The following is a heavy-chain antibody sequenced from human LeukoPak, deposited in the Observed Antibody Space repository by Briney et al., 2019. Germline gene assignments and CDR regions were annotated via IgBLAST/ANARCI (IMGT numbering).Heavy chain of an antibody. D-gene: IGHD1-26*01. J-gene: IGHJ3*02. CDR1: GGSISSYY. V-gene: IGHV4-59*01. CDR3: ARDAGANAFDI. CDR2: IYYSGST. Sequence: PSETLSLTCTVSGGSISSYYWSWIRQPPGKGLEWIGYIYYSGSTNYNPSLKRRVTISVDTSKNQFSLKRSSVTAADTAVYYCARDAGANAFDIWGQGTMVTVSS.